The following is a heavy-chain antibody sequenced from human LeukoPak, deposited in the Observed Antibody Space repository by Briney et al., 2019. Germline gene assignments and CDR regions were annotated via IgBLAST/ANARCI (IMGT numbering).Heavy chain of an antibody. CDR2: INHSGST. J-gene: IGHJ6*03. CDR3: ARPTPYYYYYYYMDV. Sequence: PSETLSLTCAVYGGSFSGYYWSWIRQPPGKGLEWIGEINHSGSTNYNPSLKSRVTISVDTSKNQFSLKLSSVTAADTAVYYCARPTPYYYYYYYMDVWGKGTTVTVSS. CDR1: GGSFSGYY. V-gene: IGHV4-34*01. D-gene: IGHD4-17*01.